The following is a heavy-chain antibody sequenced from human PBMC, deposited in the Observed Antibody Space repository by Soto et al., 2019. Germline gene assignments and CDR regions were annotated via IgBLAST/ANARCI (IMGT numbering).Heavy chain of an antibody. Sequence: EVQLLESGGGLVQPGGSLRLSCAASGFTFSSYAMSWVRQAPGKGLEWVAALSGSGGSTYYADSVKGLFTISRDNSKYTLDLQMNRLRAEDTAVYYCAKEGEHSSGWANFDDWGQGTLVTVSS. CDR3: AKEGEHSSGWANFDD. CDR1: GFTFSSYA. V-gene: IGHV3-23*01. J-gene: IGHJ4*02. CDR2: LSGSGGST. D-gene: IGHD6-19*01.